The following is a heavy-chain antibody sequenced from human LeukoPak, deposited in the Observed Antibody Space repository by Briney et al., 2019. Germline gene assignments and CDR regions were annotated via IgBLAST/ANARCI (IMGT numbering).Heavy chain of an antibody. D-gene: IGHD1-7*01. V-gene: IGHV4-31*03. CDR2: IYYSGRT. J-gene: IGHJ3*02. CDR1: VGSLSSGGYH. Sequence: SQTLSLTCTVSVGSLSSGGYHWSWIRQHPGKGLECIGYIYYSGRTYYNPSLKSRLTISVDPSKNLFSLKLSSVTAADPAVYYCAREGALGELIWGQGTMVTVSS. CDR3: AREGALGELI.